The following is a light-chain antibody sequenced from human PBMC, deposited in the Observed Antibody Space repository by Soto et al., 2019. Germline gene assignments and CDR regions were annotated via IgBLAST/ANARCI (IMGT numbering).Light chain of an antibody. CDR3: QQGYSNPLT. CDR2: DAS. J-gene: IGKJ4*01. CDR1: QSVLTY. V-gene: IGKV1-39*01. Sequence: DIEMTQFPSSLSASVGERVTITCRPSQSVLTYLNWYRQTPGKAPQILIWDASNLETGVPSRFSAAGSGTEFTLTIDNLQPDDFTTYFCQQGYSNPLTFGGGTKVE.